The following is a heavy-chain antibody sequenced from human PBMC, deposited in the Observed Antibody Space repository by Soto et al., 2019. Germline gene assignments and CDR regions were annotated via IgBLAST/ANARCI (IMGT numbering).Heavy chain of an antibody. CDR1: GGSISSHY. D-gene: IGHD4-17*01. V-gene: IGHV4-59*11. Sequence: QVQLQESGPGLVRPSETLSLTCTVSGGSISSHYWSWVRQPPGKGLEWIGYLYYTGSTNYNASLKSQVTMSLDTSKSQLSLMLTSVTAADTAVYYCARVGATVTSQALGFDHWGQGILVTVSS. CDR2: LYYTGST. CDR3: ARVGATVTSQALGFDH. J-gene: IGHJ4*02.